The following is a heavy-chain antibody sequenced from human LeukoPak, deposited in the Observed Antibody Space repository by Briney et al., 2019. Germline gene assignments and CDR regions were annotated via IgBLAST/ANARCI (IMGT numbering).Heavy chain of an antibody. CDR3: ARQHWFDP. CDR1: GGSISSSSYY. J-gene: IGHJ5*02. V-gene: IGHV4-39*01. Sequence: PSETLSLTCTVSGGSISSSSYYWGWIRQPPGKGLEWIGSIYYSGSAYYNPSLKSRVTISVDTSQNQFSLKLSSVTAADTAVYYCARQHWFDPWGQGTLVTVSS. CDR2: IYYSGSA.